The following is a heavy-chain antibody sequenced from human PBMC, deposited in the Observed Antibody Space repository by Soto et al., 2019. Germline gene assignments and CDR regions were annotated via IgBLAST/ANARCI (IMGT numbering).Heavy chain of an antibody. CDR3: ARRTDWNYYFDY. V-gene: IGHV4-39*01. CDR2: IYYSGST. J-gene: IGHJ4*02. D-gene: IGHD1-7*01. CDR1: GGSISSSSYY. Sequence: SETLSLTCTVSGGSISSSSYYWGWIRQPPGKGLKWIGSIYYSGSTYYNPSLKSRVTISVDTSKNQFSLKLSSVTAADTAVYYCARRTDWNYYFDYWGQGTLVTVSS.